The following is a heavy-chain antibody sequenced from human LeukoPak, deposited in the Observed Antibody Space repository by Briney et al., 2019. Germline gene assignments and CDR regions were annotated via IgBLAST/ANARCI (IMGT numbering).Heavy chain of an antibody. V-gene: IGHV4-39*07. D-gene: IGHD1-14*01. CDR1: GGSISSSRYY. CDR2: IYYSGST. Sequence: SETLSLTCSVSGGSISSSRYYWGWIRQPPGEGLEWIGSIYYSGSTYYNPSLKSRVTISVDTSKNQFSLKLTSVTAADTAVYYCARRVRSADHRCDYWGQGTLVTVSS. CDR3: ARRVRSADHRCDY. J-gene: IGHJ4*02.